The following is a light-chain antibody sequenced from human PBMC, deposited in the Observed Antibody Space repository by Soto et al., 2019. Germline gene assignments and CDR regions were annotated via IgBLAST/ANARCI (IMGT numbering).Light chain of an antibody. CDR1: QSISTW. V-gene: IGKV1-5*01. Sequence: DIQITQSASTLAASVGDRVTITCRASQSISTWLAWYQQKPGKAPKLLISDASSLESGVPLRFSGSGSGKEFSLAISSLQPDDFATYYCQHYDHSCWTFGQGTKVDIX. CDR3: QHYDHSCWT. CDR2: DAS. J-gene: IGKJ1*01.